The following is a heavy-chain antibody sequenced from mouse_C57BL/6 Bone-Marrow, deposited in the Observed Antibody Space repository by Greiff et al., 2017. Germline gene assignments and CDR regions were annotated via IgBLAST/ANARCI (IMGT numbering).Heavy chain of an antibody. V-gene: IGHV1-76*01. CDR3: ARGRAMDY. CDR1: GYTFTDYY. CDR2: IYPGSGNT. Sequence: QVQLQQSGAELVRPGASVKLSCKASGYTFTDYYINWVKQRPGQGLEWIARIYPGSGNTYYNEKFKGKATLTAEKSSSTAYMQLSSLTSEDSAFYFCARGRAMDYWGQGTSVTVSS. J-gene: IGHJ4*01.